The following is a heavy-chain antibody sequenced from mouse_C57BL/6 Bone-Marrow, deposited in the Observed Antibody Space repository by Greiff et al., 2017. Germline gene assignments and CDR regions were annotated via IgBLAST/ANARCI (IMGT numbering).Heavy chain of an antibody. Sequence: EVKVVESGGGLVKPGGSLKLSCAASGFTFSSYTMSWVRQTPEKRLEWVATISGGGGNTYYPDSVKGRFTISRDNAKNTLYLQMSSLRSEDTALYYCARLRLRYYFDYWGQGTTLTVSS. J-gene: IGHJ2*01. CDR1: GFTFSSYT. CDR3: ARLRLRYYFDY. V-gene: IGHV5-9*01. D-gene: IGHD2-2*01. CDR2: ISGGGGNT.